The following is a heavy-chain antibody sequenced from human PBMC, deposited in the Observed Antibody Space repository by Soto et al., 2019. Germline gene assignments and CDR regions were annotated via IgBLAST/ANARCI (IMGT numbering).Heavy chain of an antibody. Sequence: EVHLLDSGGGLVQPGGSLRLSCAASGFTFRNYAMRWVRQAPGKGLVWVSPIHGAGGGTYYADSVKGRFTVSRDDSKETLYLQWSSLRVDDTAIYSCAKDAGPQNGVWDHGDAGGQGTRVTVTS. V-gene: IGHV3-23*01. J-gene: IGHJ5*02. D-gene: IGHD3-16*01. CDR1: GFTFRNYA. CDR2: IHGAGGGT. CDR3: AKDAGPQNGVWDHGDA.